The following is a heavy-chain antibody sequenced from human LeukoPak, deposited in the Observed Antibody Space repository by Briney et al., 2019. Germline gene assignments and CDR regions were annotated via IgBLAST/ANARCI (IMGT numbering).Heavy chain of an antibody. J-gene: IGHJ6*03. D-gene: IGHD3-10*01. CDR3: ARGLMWYGSGSSYYMDV. CDR1: GRSISSGSYY. V-gene: IGHV4-61*02. CDR2: MYTSGST. Sequence: PSDTLSLTCTLSGRSISSGSYYWTWIRQPAGKGLECIGRMYTSGSTNYNPSLKSRVTISVDTSKNQFSLKLSSVTAADTAVYYCARGLMWYGSGSSYYMDVWGKGTTVTISS.